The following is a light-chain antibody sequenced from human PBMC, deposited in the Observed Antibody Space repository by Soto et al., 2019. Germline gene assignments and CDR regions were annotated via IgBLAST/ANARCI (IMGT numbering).Light chain of an antibody. CDR3: MQALQTPLIT. V-gene: IGKV2-28*01. CDR2: LGS. J-gene: IGKJ5*01. Sequence: DIVMTQSPLSLPVTPGEPASISCRSSQSLLHSNGYNYLDWXLQKPGQSPQLLIYLGSNRSSGVPDRFSGSGSGTDFTLKISRVEAEDVGVYYCMQALQTPLITFGQGTRLEIK. CDR1: QSLLHSNGYNY.